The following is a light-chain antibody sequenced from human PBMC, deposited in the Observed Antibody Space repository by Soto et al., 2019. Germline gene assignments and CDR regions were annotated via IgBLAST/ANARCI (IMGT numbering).Light chain of an antibody. J-gene: IGKJ4*01. CDR1: QSVRSTY. CDR2: GAS. CDR3: QQYGISSLT. Sequence: EIVLTQSPGTLSLSPGERVTLSCRASQSVRSTYLAWYQQKPGQAPMLLIYGASSRATDTPDRFSGSGSGTDFTLTINRLEPEDFALYYCQQYGISSLTFGGGTKVEIK. V-gene: IGKV3-20*01.